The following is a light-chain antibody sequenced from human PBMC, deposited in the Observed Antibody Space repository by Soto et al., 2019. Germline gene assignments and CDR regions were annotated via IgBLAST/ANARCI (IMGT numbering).Light chain of an antibody. V-gene: IGKV3-20*01. CDR2: GAS. J-gene: IGKJ1*01. CDR1: QSVNINY. CDR3: EQYDSSPRT. Sequence: EIVLPQSPGTLSLSPAERATLSCRASQSVNINYLDWYQQKPGQAPRLLRYGASSWATGIPDRFSGSGSGTDFTLTINRLEPEDFAVYYCEQYDSSPRTFGQGTQVEIK.